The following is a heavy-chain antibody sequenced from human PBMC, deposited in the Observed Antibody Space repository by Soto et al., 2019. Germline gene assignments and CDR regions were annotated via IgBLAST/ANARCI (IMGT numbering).Heavy chain of an antibody. CDR3: ARKFRGAVPAAIDYYYYYCMDV. CDR2: IKQDGSEK. Sequence: GGSLRLSCAASGFTFSSYWMSWVRQAPGKGLEWVANIKQDGSEKYYVDSVKGRFTISRDNAKNSLYLQMNSLRAEETAVYYCARKFRGAVPAAIDYYYYYCMDVWGKGTTVTVSS. V-gene: IGHV3-7*01. CDR1: GFTFSSYW. J-gene: IGHJ6*03. D-gene: IGHD2-2*01.